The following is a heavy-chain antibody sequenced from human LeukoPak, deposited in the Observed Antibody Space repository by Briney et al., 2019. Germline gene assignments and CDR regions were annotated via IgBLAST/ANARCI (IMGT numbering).Heavy chain of an antibody. CDR1: GYTFTSYG. D-gene: IGHD5-18*01. J-gene: IGHJ4*02. V-gene: IGHV1-69*05. CDR2: IIPIFGTA. CDR3: ARETGLWSDFDY. Sequence: ASVKDSCKASGYTFTSYGISWVRQAPGQGLEWMGRIIPIFGTANYAQKFQGRVTITTDESTSTAYMELSSLRSEDTAVYYCARETGLWSDFDYWGQGTLVTVSS.